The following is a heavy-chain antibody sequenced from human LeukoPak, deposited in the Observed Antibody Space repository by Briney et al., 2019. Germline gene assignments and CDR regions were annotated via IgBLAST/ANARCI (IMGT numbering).Heavy chain of an antibody. J-gene: IGHJ6*03. CDR2: TYYSGST. D-gene: IGHD3-10*01. V-gene: IGHV4-31*03. CDR3: ARGHGSGTDMDV. CDR1: GGSISSGGYY. Sequence: SETLSLTCTVSGGSISSGGYYWSWIRPHPGKGLEWIGYTYYSGSTYYNPSLKSRVTISVDTSKNQFSLKLSSVTAADTAVYYCARGHGSGTDMDVWGKGTTVTVSS.